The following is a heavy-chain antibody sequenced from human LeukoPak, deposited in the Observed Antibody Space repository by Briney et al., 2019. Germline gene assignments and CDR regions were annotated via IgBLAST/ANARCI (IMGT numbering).Heavy chain of an antibody. CDR2: ISSSSSCI. CDR3: ARDRIVWTGDLFDY. D-gene: IGHD3/OR15-3a*01. J-gene: IGHJ4*02. V-gene: IGHV3-21*01. Sequence: GGSLRLSCAASGFTFSSYSMNWVRQAPGKGLEWVSSISSSSSCIYYADSVKGRFTISRDNAKNSLYLQMNSLRAEDTAVYYCARDRIVWTGDLFDYWGQGTLVTVSS. CDR1: GFTFSSYS.